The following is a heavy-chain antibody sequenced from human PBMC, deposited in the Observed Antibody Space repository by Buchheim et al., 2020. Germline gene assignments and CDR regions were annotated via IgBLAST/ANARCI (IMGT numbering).Heavy chain of an antibody. V-gene: IGHV3-30*18. CDR2: ISYDGSNK. CDR1: GFTFSSYG. J-gene: IGHJ4*02. Sequence: QVQLVESGGGVVQPGRSLRLSCAASGFTFSSYGMHWVRQAPGKGLEWVAVISYDGSNKYYADSVKGRFTISRDNSKNTLYLQMNSLRAEDTAVYYCAKVKQDTAMVTYTYYFDYWGQGTL. CDR3: AKVKQDTAMVTYTYYFDY. D-gene: IGHD5-18*01.